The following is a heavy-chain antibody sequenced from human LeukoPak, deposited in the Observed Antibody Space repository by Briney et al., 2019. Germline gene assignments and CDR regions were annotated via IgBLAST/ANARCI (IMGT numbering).Heavy chain of an antibody. V-gene: IGHV1-2*02. CDR3: ARPPSGSKAWFDP. CDR1: GYTFTGYY. J-gene: IGHJ5*02. CDR2: INPNSGGT. D-gene: IGHD6-25*01. Sequence: ASVKVSCKASGYTFTGYYMHWVRQAPGQGLEWMGWINPNSGGTNCAQKFQGRVTMTRDTSISTAYMELSRLRSDDTAVYYCARPPSGSKAWFDPWGQGTLVTVSS.